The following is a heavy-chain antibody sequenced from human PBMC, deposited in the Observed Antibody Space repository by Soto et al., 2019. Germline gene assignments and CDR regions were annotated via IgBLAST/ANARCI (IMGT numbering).Heavy chain of an antibody. CDR2: ISSSGSTI. D-gene: IGHD3-9*01. J-gene: IGHJ4*02. Sequence: GGSLRLSCAASGFTFSSYEMNWVRQAPGKGLEWVSYISSSGSTIYYADSVKGRFTISRDNAKNSLYLQMNSLRAEDTAVYYCARDHSAVLRYFLDYWGQGTLVTVSS. CDR3: ARDHSAVLRYFLDY. V-gene: IGHV3-48*03. CDR1: GFTFSSYE.